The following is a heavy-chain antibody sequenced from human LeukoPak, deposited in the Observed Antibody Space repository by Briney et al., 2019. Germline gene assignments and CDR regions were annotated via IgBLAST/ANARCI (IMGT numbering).Heavy chain of an antibody. D-gene: IGHD3-9*01. CDR1: GFTFSSYW. CDR3: ARDPIPYYDILTGYYRGGYFDY. J-gene: IGHJ4*02. CDR2: INSDGSST. V-gene: IGHV3-74*01. Sequence: GGSLRLSCAASGFTFSSYWMHWVRQAPGKGLVWVSRINSDGSSTSYADSVKGRFTISRDNSKNTLYLQMNSLRAEDTAVYYCARDPIPYYDILTGYYRGGYFDYWGQGTLVTVSS.